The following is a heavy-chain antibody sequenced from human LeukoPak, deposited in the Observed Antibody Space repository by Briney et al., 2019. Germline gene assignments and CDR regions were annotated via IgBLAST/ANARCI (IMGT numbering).Heavy chain of an antibody. CDR1: GFTLSRYS. CDR2: ISTSSSYI. D-gene: IGHD4-17*01. CDR3: ARGGYGAHMG. V-gene: IGHV3-21*01. J-gene: IGHJ4*02. Sequence: PGGSLRLSCAASGFTLSRYSMNWVRQAPGKGLEWVSSISTSSSYIYYADSVKGRFTISRDNAKNSLYLQMNSLRAEDTALYYCARGGYGAHMGWGQGTLVTVSS.